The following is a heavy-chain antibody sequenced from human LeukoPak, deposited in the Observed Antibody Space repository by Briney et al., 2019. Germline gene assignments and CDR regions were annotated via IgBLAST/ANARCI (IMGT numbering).Heavy chain of an antibody. CDR2: IYSDDST. D-gene: IGHD6-19*01. CDR1: GFPVSSNY. CDR3: AKDDGYSSGWYDY. Sequence: GGSLRLSCAASGFPVSSNYMSWIRQAPGKGLEWVSIIYSDDSTYYADSVKGRFTISRDNSKNTLYLQMNSLRAEDTAVYYCAKDDGYSSGWYDYWGQGTLVTVSS. J-gene: IGHJ4*02. V-gene: IGHV3-53*01.